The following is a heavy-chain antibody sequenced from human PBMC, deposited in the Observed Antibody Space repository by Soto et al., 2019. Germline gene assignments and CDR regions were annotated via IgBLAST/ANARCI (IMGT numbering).Heavy chain of an antibody. CDR1: GFTFSSYA. D-gene: IGHD4-17*01. V-gene: IGHV3-23*01. Sequence: EGSLRLSCAASGFTFSSYAMSWVRQAPGKGLEWVSAISGSGGSTYYADSVKGRFTISRDNSKNTLYLQMNSLRAEDTAVYYCAKGLDYGDYGDGFDYWGQGTLVTVSS. CDR2: ISGSGGST. J-gene: IGHJ4*02. CDR3: AKGLDYGDYGDGFDY.